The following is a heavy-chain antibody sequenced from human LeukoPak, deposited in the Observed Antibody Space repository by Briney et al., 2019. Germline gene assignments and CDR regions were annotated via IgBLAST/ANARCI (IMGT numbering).Heavy chain of an antibody. V-gene: IGHV3-30*18. CDR3: AKPPEVGATVGYFDY. CDR2: ISFDGSNQ. D-gene: IGHD1-26*01. J-gene: IGHJ4*02. Sequence: PGRSLRLSCAASGFTFSDYGMRWVRQAPGKGLEWVALISFDGSNQYYADSVKGRFTISRDNSKNTLYLQMSSLRTEDTAVYYCAKPPEVGATVGYFDYWGQGTLVTVSS. CDR1: GFTFSDYG.